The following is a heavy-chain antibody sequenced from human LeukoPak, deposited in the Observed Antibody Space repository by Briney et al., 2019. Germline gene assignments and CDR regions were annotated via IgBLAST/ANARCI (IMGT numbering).Heavy chain of an antibody. CDR3: AKAGSTDYYFDY. D-gene: IGHD2/OR15-2a*01. Sequence: PGGSLRLSCAASGFTFSSYGMHWVRQAPGKGLEWVAVISYDGSNKYYADSVKGRFTISRDNSKITLYLQMNSLRAEDTAVYYCAKAGSTDYYFDYWGQGTLVTVSS. J-gene: IGHJ4*02. V-gene: IGHV3-30*18. CDR1: GFTFSSYG. CDR2: ISYDGSNK.